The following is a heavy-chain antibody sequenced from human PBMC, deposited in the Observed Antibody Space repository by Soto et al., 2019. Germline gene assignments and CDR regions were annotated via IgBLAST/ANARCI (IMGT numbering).Heavy chain of an antibody. CDR2: ISSTGASI. CDR3: ARARIGAAGTKYYFDY. J-gene: IGHJ4*02. CDR1: GFTFSNFA. Sequence: GGSLRLSCSTSGFTFSNFAVHWVRQAPGKGLEFVSGISSTGASIHYADSVKGRVTISRDSSKNTVYLQMGSLKGEDTAVYYCARARIGAAGTKYYFDYWGRGTLVTVSS. V-gene: IGHV3-64*02. D-gene: IGHD6-13*01.